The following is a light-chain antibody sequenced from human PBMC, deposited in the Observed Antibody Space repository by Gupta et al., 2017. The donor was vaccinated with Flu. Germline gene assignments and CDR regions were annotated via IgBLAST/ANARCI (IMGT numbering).Light chain of an antibody. Sequence: SPSTLSASVGDRVTITCRASQSISSWLAWYQQKPGKAPKLLIYKASSLESGVPSRFSGSGSGTEFSLTISSLQPDDFATYYCQQYSSLRTFGQGTKVEIK. J-gene: IGKJ1*01. CDR3: QQYSSLRT. CDR1: QSISSW. V-gene: IGKV1-5*03. CDR2: KAS.